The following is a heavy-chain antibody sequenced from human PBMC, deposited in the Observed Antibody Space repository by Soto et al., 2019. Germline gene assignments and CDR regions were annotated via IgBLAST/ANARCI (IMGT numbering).Heavy chain of an antibody. D-gene: IGHD2-2*01. CDR3: ARVVPGAEAWFGP. V-gene: IGHV1-18*04. Sequence: QFQLVQSGGEVKKNGASVKVSCKASGYTFTSHGVAWVRQAPGQGLEWMGWISAYNGNTKYAQKFQGRVSMTTDTSTTTAYMELRSLRSDDTAVYYCARVVPGAEAWFGPWGQGTLVTVSS. CDR2: ISAYNGNT. J-gene: IGHJ5*02. CDR1: GYTFTSHG.